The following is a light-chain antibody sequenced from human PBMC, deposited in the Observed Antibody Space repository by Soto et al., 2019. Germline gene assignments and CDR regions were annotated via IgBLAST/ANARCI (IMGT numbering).Light chain of an antibody. CDR1: SSDVGSYNL. Sequence: QSDRNRAASGSGAAGGASTISCTGTSSDVGSYNLVSWYQQHPGKAPKLMIYEVSKRPSGVSNRFSGSKSGNTASLTISGLQAEDEADYYCCSYAGSSTLYVFGTGTKVTVL. V-gene: IGLV2-23*02. CDR3: CSYAGSSTLYV. CDR2: EVS. J-gene: IGLJ1*01.